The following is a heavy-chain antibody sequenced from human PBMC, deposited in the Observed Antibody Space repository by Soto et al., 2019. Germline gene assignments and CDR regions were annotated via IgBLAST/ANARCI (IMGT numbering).Heavy chain of an antibody. CDR2: ISAYNGNT. V-gene: IGHV1-18*01. Sequence: GASVKVSCKASGYTFTSYGISWVRQAPGQGLEWMGWISAYNGNTNYAQKLQGRVTMTTDTSTSTAYMELRSLRSDDTAVYYCARVLIVVVDHGFLENENWFDPWGQGTLVTVSS. D-gene: IGHD2-15*01. CDR3: ARVLIVVVDHGFLENENWFDP. CDR1: GYTFTSYG. J-gene: IGHJ5*02.